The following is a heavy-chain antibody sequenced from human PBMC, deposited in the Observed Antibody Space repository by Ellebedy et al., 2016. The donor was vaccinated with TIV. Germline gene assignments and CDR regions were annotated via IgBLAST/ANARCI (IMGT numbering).Heavy chain of an antibody. Sequence: ASVKVSCKASGYTFSSYGISWVRQAPGQGLEWMGWISGHKPDTNRAQKFQGRVTMTTDTSTSTAYMELRSLRSDDTAVYYCAAFPYISSSSAYWGQGALVTVSS. CDR1: GYTFSSYG. CDR3: AAFPYISSSSAY. CDR2: ISGHKPDT. D-gene: IGHD6-6*01. J-gene: IGHJ4*02. V-gene: IGHV1-18*04.